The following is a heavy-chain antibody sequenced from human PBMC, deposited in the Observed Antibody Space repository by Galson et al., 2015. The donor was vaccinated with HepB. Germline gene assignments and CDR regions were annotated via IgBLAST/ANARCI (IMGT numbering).Heavy chain of an antibody. CDR2: ISWNSGSI. D-gene: IGHD3-3*01. CDR1: GFTFDDYA. J-gene: IGHJ4*02. CDR3: AKEADFGVVIDY. V-gene: IGHV3-9*01. Sequence: SLRLSCAASGFTFDDYAMHWVRQALGKGLEWVSGISWNSGSIGYADSVKGRFTISRDNAKNSLYLQMNSLRAEDTALYYCAKEADFGVVIDYWGQGTLVTVSS.